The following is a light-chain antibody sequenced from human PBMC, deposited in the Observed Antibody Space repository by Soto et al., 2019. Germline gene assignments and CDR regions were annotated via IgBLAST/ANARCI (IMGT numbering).Light chain of an antibody. CDR1: SSDVGGYNY. Sequence: QSVLTQPRSVSGSPGQSVTISCTGTSSDVGGYNYVSWYQQHPGKAPKVMIYDVSKRPSGVPDRFSGSKSGNTASLTISGLQAEDEADYDCCSYAGSYTFYVFGTGTKVTVL. CDR2: DVS. J-gene: IGLJ1*01. V-gene: IGLV2-11*01. CDR3: CSYAGSYTFYV.